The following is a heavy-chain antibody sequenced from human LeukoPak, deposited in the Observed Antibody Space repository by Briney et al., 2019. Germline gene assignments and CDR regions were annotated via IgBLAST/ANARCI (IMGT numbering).Heavy chain of an antibody. CDR3: ARAYSSGVSIDY. CDR2: IYYSGST. Sequence: SETLSLTCTVSGYSISSGYYWGWIRQPPGKGLEWIGSIYYSGSTYYNPSLKSRVTISVDTSKNQFSLKLSSVTAADTAVYYCARAYSSGVSIDYWGQGTLVTVSS. J-gene: IGHJ4*02. V-gene: IGHV4-38-2*02. CDR1: GYSISSGYY. D-gene: IGHD2-21*01.